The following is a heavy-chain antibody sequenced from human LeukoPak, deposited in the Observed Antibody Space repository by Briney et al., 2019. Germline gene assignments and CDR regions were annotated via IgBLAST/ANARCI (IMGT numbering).Heavy chain of an antibody. J-gene: IGHJ4*02. Sequence: SVKVSCKASGGTFSSYAISWVRQAPGQGLEWMGGIIPIFGTANYAQKFQGRVTITADESTSTAYMELSSLRSEDTAVYYCARGMPDIRWLQFWNFDYWGQGALVTVSS. D-gene: IGHD5-24*01. CDR2: IIPIFGTA. V-gene: IGHV1-69*13. CDR3: ARGMPDIRWLQFWNFDY. CDR1: GGTFSSYA.